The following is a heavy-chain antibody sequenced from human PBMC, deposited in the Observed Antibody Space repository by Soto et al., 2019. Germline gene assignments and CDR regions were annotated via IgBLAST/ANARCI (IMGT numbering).Heavy chain of an antibody. Sequence: EVQLLESGGGLVQPGGSLRLSCAASGFTFSSYAMSWVRQAPGKGLEWVSAISGSGGSTYYADSVKGRFTISRDNSKNTLYLQMNSLRAEDTDVYYCAKALVRDDYLWGSSPTYDDYFDYWGQGTLVTVSS. CDR1: GFTFSSYA. J-gene: IGHJ4*02. V-gene: IGHV3-23*01. CDR2: ISGSGGST. D-gene: IGHD3-16*01. CDR3: AKALVRDDYLWGSSPTYDDYFDY.